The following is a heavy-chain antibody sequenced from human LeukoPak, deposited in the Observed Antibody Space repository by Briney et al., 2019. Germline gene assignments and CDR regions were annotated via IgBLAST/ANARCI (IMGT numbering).Heavy chain of an antibody. J-gene: IGHJ6*02. CDR3: ARPFYYDSNGGEGMDV. CDR1: GFIFGRNR. V-gene: IGHV3-21*04. CDR2: ITTSGTYI. D-gene: IGHD3-22*01. Sequence: PGGSLRLSCSASGFIFGRNRMHWVRQAPGKGLELVSSITTSGTYIYYADSVKGRFTISRDNAKNSLYLQMNSLKAEDTAVYYCARPFYYDSNGGEGMDVWGQGTTVTVSS.